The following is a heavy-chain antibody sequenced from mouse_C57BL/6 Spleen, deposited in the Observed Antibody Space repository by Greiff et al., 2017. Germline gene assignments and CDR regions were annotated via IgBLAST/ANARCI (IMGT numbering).Heavy chain of an antibody. Sequence: VHLVESGAELVRPGASVKLSCKASGYTFTDYYINWVKQRPGQGLEWIARIYPGSGNTYYNEKFKGKATLTAEKSSSTAYMQLSSLTSEDSAVYFCARGLDYEDVWGTGTTVTVSS. D-gene: IGHD2-4*01. CDR2: IYPGSGNT. V-gene: IGHV1-76*01. CDR3: ARGLDYEDV. CDR1: GYTFTDYY. J-gene: IGHJ1*03.